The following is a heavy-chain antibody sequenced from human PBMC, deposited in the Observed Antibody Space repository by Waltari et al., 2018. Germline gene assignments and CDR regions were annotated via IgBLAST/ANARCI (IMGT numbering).Heavy chain of an antibody. D-gene: IGHD2-2*01. Sequence: QVQLVESGGGVVQPGGSLRLSCSASGFHFSSYGMHWVRQAPGKGLEGVAFIRYDGSNAYYADSVKGRFTISRDNSKNTLSLQMNSLRAEDTAVYYCAKDGSFVVVPEAMFDYYMDVWGKGTTVSVSS. CDR2: IRYDGSNA. J-gene: IGHJ6*03. V-gene: IGHV3-30*02. CDR3: AKDGSFVVVPEAMFDYYMDV. CDR1: GFHFSSYG.